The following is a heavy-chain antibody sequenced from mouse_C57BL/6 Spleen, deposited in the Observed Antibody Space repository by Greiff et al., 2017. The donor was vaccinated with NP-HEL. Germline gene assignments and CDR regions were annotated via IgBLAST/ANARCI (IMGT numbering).Heavy chain of an antibody. V-gene: IGHV1-7*01. Sequence: VQLQQSGAELAKPGASVKLSCKASGYTFTSYWMHWVKQRPGQGLEWIGYINPSSGYTKYNQKFKDKAKLTADKSSSTAYMQLSSLTYEDSAVYYCASGIRYGSSYDYYAMDYWGQGTSVTVSS. D-gene: IGHD1-1*01. J-gene: IGHJ4*01. CDR1: GYTFTSYW. CDR2: INPSSGYT. CDR3: ASGIRYGSSYDYYAMDY.